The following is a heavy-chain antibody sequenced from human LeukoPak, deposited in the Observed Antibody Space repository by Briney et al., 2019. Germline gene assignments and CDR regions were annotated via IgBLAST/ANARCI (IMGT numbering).Heavy chain of an antibody. CDR2: FDPEDGET. D-gene: IGHD3-3*01. J-gene: IGHJ4*02. CDR1: GGTFSSYA. Sequence: GASVKVSCKASGGTFSSYAISWVRQAPGKGLEWMGGFDPEDGETIYAQKFQGRVTMTEDTSTDTAYMELSSLRSEDTAVYYCATALRFLEWPIKDWGQGILVTVSS. V-gene: IGHV1-24*01. CDR3: ATALRFLEWPIKD.